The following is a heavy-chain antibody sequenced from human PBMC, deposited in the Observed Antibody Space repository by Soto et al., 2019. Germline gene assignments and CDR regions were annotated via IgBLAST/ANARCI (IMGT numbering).Heavy chain of an antibody. J-gene: IGHJ4*02. CDR3: ARDLNWALDY. CDR2: IVPIFGTF. D-gene: IGHD7-27*01. Sequence: QVHLVQSAAEVKKPGSSVRVSCTVSGGTFGRNTIVWVRQAPEQGLECMGHIVPIFGTFKYAQKFQGRVTFTPDESTTTAYMDLSSLTSEDTAVYFCARDLNWALDYWGQGTLVTVSS. V-gene: IGHV1-69*01. CDR1: GGTFGRNT.